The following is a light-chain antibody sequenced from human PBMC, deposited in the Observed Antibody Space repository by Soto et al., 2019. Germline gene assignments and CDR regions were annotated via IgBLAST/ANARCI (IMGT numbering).Light chain of an antibody. CDR2: DS. J-gene: IGKJ1*01. V-gene: IGKV3-15*01. CDR3: QQYNNWMPGT. Sequence: EIVMAQSPATLSVSPGERATLSCRASQSISNDLAWYQQKPGQAPRLLIYDSARATGVPARFSGSGSGTEFTLTISSLQSEDYAIYYCQQYNNWMPGTFGQGTKVEIK. CDR1: QSISND.